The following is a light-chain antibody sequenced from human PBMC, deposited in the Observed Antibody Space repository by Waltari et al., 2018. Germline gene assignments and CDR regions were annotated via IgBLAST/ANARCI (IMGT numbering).Light chain of an antibody. Sequence: QSALTQSASVSGSPGQSITISCTGTSRDVGAYNLVSWYQQLPGRAPKLILSGVTQRPSGISDRFSVSKSGNTAALTIAGRQSEDEADYYCSSYTQSRTRVFGGGTKLTVL. CDR3: SSYTQSRTRV. J-gene: IGLJ3*02. CDR1: SRDVGAYNL. CDR2: GVT. V-gene: IGLV2-23*02.